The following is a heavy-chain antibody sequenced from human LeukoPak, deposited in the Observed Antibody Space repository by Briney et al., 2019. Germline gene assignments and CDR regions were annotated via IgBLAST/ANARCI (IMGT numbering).Heavy chain of an antibody. D-gene: IGHD5-18*01. CDR3: ARFPLRIQLWSTSAY. J-gene: IGHJ4*02. CDR1: GGSFSGYY. V-gene: IGHV4-34*01. CDR2: INHSGST. Sequence: PSETLSLTCAVYGGSFSGYYWSWIRQPPGKGLEWIGEINHSGSTNYNPSLKSRVTISVDTSKNQISLKLSSVTAADTAVYYCARFPLRIQLWSTSAYWGQGTLVTVSS.